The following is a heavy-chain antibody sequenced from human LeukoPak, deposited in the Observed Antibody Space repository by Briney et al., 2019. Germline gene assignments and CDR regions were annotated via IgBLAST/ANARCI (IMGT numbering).Heavy chain of an antibody. D-gene: IGHD2-2*01. V-gene: IGHV3-30*02. CDR3: AKDVKVEYQLRDGWKEAHYYYYMDV. CDR1: GFTFSSYG. CDR2: IRHDGSNK. J-gene: IGHJ6*03. Sequence: PGGSLRLSCAASGFTFSSYGMHWVRQAPGKGLEWVACIRHDGSNKYYADSVKGRFTISRDNSKNTLYLQMNSLRAEDTAAYYCAKDVKVEYQLRDGWKEAHYYYYMDVWGKGTTVTVSS.